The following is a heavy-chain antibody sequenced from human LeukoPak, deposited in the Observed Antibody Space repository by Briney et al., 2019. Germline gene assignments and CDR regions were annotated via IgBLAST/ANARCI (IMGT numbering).Heavy chain of an antibody. Sequence: GESVRLSCSTSGFTFSNHFMHWVRQAPGKGLEYVSSIGPNGASTLYADSVKGRFTISRDNSKNALYLQLTSLRLEDTALYYCVKDLTGAWSFDYWGQGTLVTVSS. J-gene: IGHJ4*02. CDR1: GFTFSNHF. D-gene: IGHD3-9*01. CDR3: VKDLTGAWSFDY. V-gene: IGHV3-64D*06. CDR2: IGPNGAST.